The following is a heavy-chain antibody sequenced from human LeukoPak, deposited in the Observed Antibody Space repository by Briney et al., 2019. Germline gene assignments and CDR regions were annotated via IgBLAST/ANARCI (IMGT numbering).Heavy chain of an antibody. D-gene: IGHD1-26*01. J-gene: IGHJ6*02. Sequence: SETLSLTCTVSGGSISSGGYYWSWIRQHPGKGLEWIGYIYYSGSTYYNPSLKSRVTISVDTSKNQFSLKLCSVTAADTAVYYCARDRWELGTYYYGMDVWGQGTTVTVSS. CDR1: GGSISSGGYY. V-gene: IGHV4-31*03. CDR2: IYYSGST. CDR3: ARDRWELGTYYYGMDV.